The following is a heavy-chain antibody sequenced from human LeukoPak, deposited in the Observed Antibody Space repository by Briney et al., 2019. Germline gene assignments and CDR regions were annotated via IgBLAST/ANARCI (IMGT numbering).Heavy chain of an antibody. J-gene: IGHJ4*02. CDR1: GDTFSSYA. V-gene: IGHV1-69*06. D-gene: IGHD6-19*01. CDR2: IIPMFDTS. CDR3: ARSEYSSGWYTRPYYFDY. Sequence: ASVEVSCKASGDTFSSYAISWVRQAPGQGLEWMGGIIPMFDTSNYAQKFQGGVTITADKSTSTAYMELSSLRSEDTAVYYCARSEYSSGWYTRPYYFDYWGQGTLVTVSS.